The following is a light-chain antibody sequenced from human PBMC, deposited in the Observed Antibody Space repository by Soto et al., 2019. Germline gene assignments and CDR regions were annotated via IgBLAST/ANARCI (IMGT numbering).Light chain of an antibody. Sequence: DIQMTQSPSSLSASVGDRVTITCRASQSISSYLNWYQQKPGKAPKLLIYAASSLQSRVPSRFSGSGSWRYFTPTISSLQPEDFAAFYRQEGYSTPRLFSFGGGTKVEIK. V-gene: IGKV1-39*01. CDR3: QEGYSTPRLFS. CDR1: QSISSY. J-gene: IGKJ4*01. CDR2: AAS.